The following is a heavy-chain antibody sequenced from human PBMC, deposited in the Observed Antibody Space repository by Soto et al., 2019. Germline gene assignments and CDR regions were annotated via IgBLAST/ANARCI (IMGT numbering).Heavy chain of an antibody. Sequence: SVKVSCKGTDYSLCSHFIHWVRQAPGEGLEWMGLINAGHNRSSYSKEVQGRLTLTSDMPSRTVHMQLSNLTPDDTAVYYCAGASSRVSWVVAAYWGQGTLVTVSS. CDR3: AGASSRVSWVVAAY. J-gene: IGHJ4*02. CDR2: INAGHNRS. V-gene: IGHV1-46*01. CDR1: DYSLCSHF. D-gene: IGHD2-15*01.